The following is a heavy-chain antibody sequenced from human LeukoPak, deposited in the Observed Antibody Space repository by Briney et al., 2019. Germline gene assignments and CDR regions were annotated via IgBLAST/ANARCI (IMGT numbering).Heavy chain of an antibody. CDR2: IKQDGSEK. Sequence: GGSLRLSCAASGFTFSSYWMSWVRQAPGKGLEWVANIKQDGSEKYYVDSVKGRFTISRDNAKNSLYLQMNSLRAEDTAVYYCARDVGPYYYDGGFDYRGQGTLVTVSS. CDR1: GFTFSSYW. CDR3: ARDVGPYYYDGGFDY. D-gene: IGHD3-22*01. J-gene: IGHJ4*02. V-gene: IGHV3-7*01.